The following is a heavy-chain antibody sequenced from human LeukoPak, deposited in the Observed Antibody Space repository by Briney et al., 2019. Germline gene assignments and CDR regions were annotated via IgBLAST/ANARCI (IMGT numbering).Heavy chain of an antibody. CDR2: INPNSGGT. J-gene: IGHJ4*02. D-gene: IGHD3-9*01. V-gene: IGHV1-2*02. Sequence: GASVTASCKASGYTFTGYYMHWVRQAPGQGLEWMGWINPNSGGTNYAQKFQGRVTMTRDTSISTAYMKLSRLRSDDTAVFYCARSPHILTGENFDYWGQGTLVTVSS. CDR1: GYTFTGYY. CDR3: ARSPHILTGENFDY.